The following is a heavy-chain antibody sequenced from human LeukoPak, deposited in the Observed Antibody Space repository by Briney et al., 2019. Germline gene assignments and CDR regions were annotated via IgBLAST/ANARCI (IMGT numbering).Heavy chain of an antibody. Sequence: GGSLRLSCVVSGFTASSNYMSWVRQAPGKGLEWVSVLYSGGNTYHADSVKGRFTISRDNSKNTLYLQMNSLRAEDTAVYYCAREGASSSFGYWGQGTLVTVSS. CDR3: AREGASSSFGY. J-gene: IGHJ4*02. CDR1: GFTASSNY. V-gene: IGHV3-53*01. D-gene: IGHD6-13*01. CDR2: LYSGGNT.